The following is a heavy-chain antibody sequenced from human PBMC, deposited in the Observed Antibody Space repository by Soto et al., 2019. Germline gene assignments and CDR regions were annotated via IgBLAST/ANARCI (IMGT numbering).Heavy chain of an antibody. CDR3: AREGLYYDSSGYSSMNDAFDI. Sequence: GGPLRLSCTASGFTFRSYAMHWVRQAPGKGLEWVAVISYDGSNKYYADSVKGRFTISRDNSKNTLYLQMNSLRAEDTAVYYCAREGLYYDSSGYSSMNDAFDIWGQGKMVTVSS. J-gene: IGHJ3*02. CDR1: GFTFRSYA. D-gene: IGHD3-22*01. CDR2: ISYDGSNK. V-gene: IGHV3-30-3*01.